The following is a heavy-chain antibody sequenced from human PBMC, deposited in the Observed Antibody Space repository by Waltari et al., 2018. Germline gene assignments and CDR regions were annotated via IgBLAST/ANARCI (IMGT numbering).Heavy chain of an antibody. J-gene: IGHJ4*02. CDR1: GFTFRFYN. D-gene: IGHD4-17*01. V-gene: IGHV3-21*01. Sequence: EVQLVESGGGVVKPGGSLRLSCAASGFTFRFYNMNWVRQAPGKGLEWVSIISYSSSYIYYADSVKGRFTVSRDNAKNSLYLQMNSLRAEDTAVYYCARDHEYGGKADYWGQGTLVTVSS. CDR2: ISYSSSYI. CDR3: ARDHEYGGKADY.